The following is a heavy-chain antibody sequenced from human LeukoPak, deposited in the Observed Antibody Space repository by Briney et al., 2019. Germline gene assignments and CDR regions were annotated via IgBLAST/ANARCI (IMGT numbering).Heavy chain of an antibody. CDR3: AKDHVTMVRGVIIDY. CDR1: GFTFRSYG. J-gene: IGHJ4*02. CDR2: IRFDGNDK. D-gene: IGHD3-10*01. Sequence: GGSLRLSCAASGFTFRSYGIHWVRQAPGKGLEWVAFIRFDGNDKYYADAVKGRFAISRDNSKNTLYLQMNSLRAEDTAVYYCAKDHVTMVRGVIIDYWGQGTLVTVSS. V-gene: IGHV3-30*02.